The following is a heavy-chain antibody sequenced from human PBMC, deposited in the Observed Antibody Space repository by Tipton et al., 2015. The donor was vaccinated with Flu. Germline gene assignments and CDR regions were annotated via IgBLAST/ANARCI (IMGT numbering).Heavy chain of an antibody. V-gene: IGHV4-38-2*01. Sequence: LRLSCAVSGYSISSGYYWGWIRQPPGEGLEWIATIYHGGTTYYNPSLKSRVTISVDTSKNHFSLKLNSVTAADTAVYYCARAFLWDLRGAFDIWGQGTMVTVSS. J-gene: IGHJ3*02. CDR1: GYSISSGYY. CDR2: IYHGGTT. D-gene: IGHD1-26*01. CDR3: ARAFLWDLRGAFDI.